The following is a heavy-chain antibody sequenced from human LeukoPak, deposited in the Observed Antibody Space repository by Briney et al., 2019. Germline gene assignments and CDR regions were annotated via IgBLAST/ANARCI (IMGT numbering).Heavy chain of an antibody. CDR3: ARECSTTTCYRY. CDR1: GFTFSSYW. D-gene: IGHD2-2*02. CDR2: INSDGSST. V-gene: IGHV3-74*01. J-gene: IGHJ4*02. Sequence: PGGSLRLSCAASGFTFSSYWMHWVRQAPGKGLVWVSRINSDGSSTTYADSVKGRFTISRDNAKNTLYLQMNSLRAEDTAVYYCARECSTTTCYRYWGQGTLVTVSS.